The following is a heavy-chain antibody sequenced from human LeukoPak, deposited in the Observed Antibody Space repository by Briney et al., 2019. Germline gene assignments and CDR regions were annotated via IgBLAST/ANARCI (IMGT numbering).Heavy chain of an antibody. CDR2: IWFDGSNK. CDR3: ARDRDWGCSYCSY. Sequence: GGSLRLSCAASGFTFSSYGMHWVRQAPGKGLEWVAVIWFDGSNKYYADSMKGRFTISRDNSKNTLYLQMNSLRAEDTAVYYCARDRDWGCSYCSYWGQGTLGTVSS. V-gene: IGHV3-33*01. J-gene: IGHJ4*02. D-gene: IGHD7-27*01. CDR1: GFTFSSYG.